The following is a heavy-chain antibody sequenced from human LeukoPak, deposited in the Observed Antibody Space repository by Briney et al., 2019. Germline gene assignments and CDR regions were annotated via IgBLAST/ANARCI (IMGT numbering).Heavy chain of an antibody. J-gene: IGHJ6*03. Sequence: SETLSLTCAVYGGSFSGYYWSWIRHPPGRGLEWIGEINHSGSTNYNPSLKSRVTISVDTSKNQFSLKLSSVTAADTAVYYCARGPTIFGVVIRYYYMDVWGKGTTVTVSS. CDR3: ARGPTIFGVVIRYYYMDV. CDR1: GGSFSGYY. V-gene: IGHV4-34*01. CDR2: INHSGST. D-gene: IGHD3-3*01.